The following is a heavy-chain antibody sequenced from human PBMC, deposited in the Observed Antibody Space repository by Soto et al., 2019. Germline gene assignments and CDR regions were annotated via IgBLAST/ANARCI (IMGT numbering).Heavy chain of an antibody. J-gene: IGHJ6*02. Sequence: QVQLQESGPGLVKPSETLSLTCTVSGGSVSSGSYYWSWIRQPPGKGLEWIGYIYYSGSTNYNPSLMSRVTISVDTSKNQFSLKLSSVTAADTAVYYCARDVSSSSPLLKYYYYGMDVWGQGTTVTVSS. CDR3: ARDVSSSSPLLKYYYYGMDV. CDR1: GGSVSSGSYY. D-gene: IGHD6-6*01. CDR2: IYYSGST. V-gene: IGHV4-61*01.